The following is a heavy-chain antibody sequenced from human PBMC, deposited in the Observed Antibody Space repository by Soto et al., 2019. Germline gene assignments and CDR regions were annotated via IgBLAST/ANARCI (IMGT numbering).Heavy chain of an antibody. CDR3: ALRVTVMFVNY. V-gene: IGHV4-39*01. Sequence: SETLSLTCTVSGGSISSSSYYWGWIRPPPGKGLEWIGSIYYSGSTYYNPSLKSRVTISVDTSKNQFSLKLSSVTAADTAVYYCALRVTVMFVNYWGQGTLVTVSS. J-gene: IGHJ4*02. D-gene: IGHD4-17*01. CDR1: GGSISSSSYY. CDR2: IYYSGST.